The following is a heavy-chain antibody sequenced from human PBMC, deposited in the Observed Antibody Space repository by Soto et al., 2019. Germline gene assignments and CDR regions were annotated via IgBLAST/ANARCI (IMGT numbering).Heavy chain of an antibody. J-gene: IGHJ4*02. Sequence: GGSLRLSCAASGFTFSSYGMHWVRQAPGKGLEWVAVISYDGSNKYYADSVKGRFTISRDNSKNTLYLQMNSLRAEDTAVYYCAKDLRGTMSYYFDYWGQGTLVTVSS. D-gene: IGHD3-10*02. CDR3: AKDLRGTMSYYFDY. V-gene: IGHV3-30*18. CDR2: ISYDGSNK. CDR1: GFTFSSYG.